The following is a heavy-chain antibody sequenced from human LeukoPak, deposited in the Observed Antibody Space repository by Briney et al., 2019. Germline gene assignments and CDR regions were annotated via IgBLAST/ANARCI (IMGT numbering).Heavy chain of an antibody. J-gene: IGHJ4*02. CDR3: ARDRMITFGGVIAPPGY. V-gene: IGHV3-33*01. CDR2: IWYDGSNK. CDR1: GFTFSSYG. Sequence: GGSLRLSCAASGFTFSSYGMHWVRQAPGKGLEWVAVIWYDGSNKYYADSVKGRFTISRDNSKNTLYLQMNSLRAEDTAVYYCARDRMITFGGVIAPPGYWGQGTLVTVSS. D-gene: IGHD3-16*02.